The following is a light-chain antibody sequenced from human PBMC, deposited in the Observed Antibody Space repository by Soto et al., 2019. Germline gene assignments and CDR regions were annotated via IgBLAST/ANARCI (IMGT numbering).Light chain of an antibody. J-gene: IGKJ4*01. CDR1: QSINTY. CDR2: DAS. Sequence: ENVLTQSPATLSLSPGEGATLSCRASQSINTYLAWYQQKPGQAPRLLIYDASSRATGIPDRFSGGGSGTDFTLTISRLEPEDFAVYYCQQFSSYPLTFGGGTKVDI. V-gene: IGKV3-20*01. CDR3: QQFSSYPLT.